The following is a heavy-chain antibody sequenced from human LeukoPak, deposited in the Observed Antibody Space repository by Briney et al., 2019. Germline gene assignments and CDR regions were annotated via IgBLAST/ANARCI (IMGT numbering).Heavy chain of an antibody. Sequence: GGSLRLSCAASGFTVSSNYMSWVRQAPGKGLEWVSVIYSGGSTYYADSVKGRFTISRDNSKNTLYLQMNSLRAEDTAVYYCARNQDYYDSSGLDYWGQGTLVTVSS. CDR3: ARNQDYYDSSGLDY. J-gene: IGHJ4*02. CDR2: IYSGGST. V-gene: IGHV3-53*01. CDR1: GFTVSSNY. D-gene: IGHD3-22*01.